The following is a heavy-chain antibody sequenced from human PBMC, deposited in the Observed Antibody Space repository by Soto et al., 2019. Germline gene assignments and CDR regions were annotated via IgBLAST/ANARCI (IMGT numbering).Heavy chain of an antibody. Sequence: GGSLRLSCAASGFTFSSYGMHWVRQAPGKGLEWVAVIWYDGSNKYYADSVKGRFTISRDNSKNTLYLQMNSLRAEDTAVYYCARVGYCSSTSCYLGEGAFDIWGQGTMVTVSS. CDR3: ARVGYCSSTSCYLGEGAFDI. V-gene: IGHV3-33*01. J-gene: IGHJ3*02. CDR2: IWYDGSNK. CDR1: GFTFSSYG. D-gene: IGHD2-2*01.